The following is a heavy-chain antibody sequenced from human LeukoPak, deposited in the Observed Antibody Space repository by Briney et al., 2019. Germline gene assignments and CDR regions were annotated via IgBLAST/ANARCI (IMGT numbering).Heavy chain of an antibody. V-gene: IGHV3-23*01. J-gene: IGHJ4*02. CDR2: ISGSGHTT. CDR3: AKGFYYDSSGYYLLDH. CDR1: GFAFSNYA. Sequence: PGGSLRLSCAASGFAFSNYAMSWVRQAPGRGLEWVSCISGSGHTTYYTDSVKGRFTISRDYSKNTLFLQMNSLRDGDTAVYFCAKGFYYDSSGYYLLDHWGQGTLVTVSS. D-gene: IGHD3-22*01.